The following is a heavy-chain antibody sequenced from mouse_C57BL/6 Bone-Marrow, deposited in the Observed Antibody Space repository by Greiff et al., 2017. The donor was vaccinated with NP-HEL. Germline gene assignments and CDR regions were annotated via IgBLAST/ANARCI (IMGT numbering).Heavy chain of an antibody. D-gene: IGHD2-4*01. J-gene: IGHJ2*01. CDR3: AREGDDYDTGFDY. V-gene: IGHV5-4*01. Sequence: DVQLVESGGGLVKPGGSLKLSCAASGFTFSSYAMSWVRQTPEKRLEWVATISDGGSYTYYPDNVKGRFTISRDNAKNNLYLQMSHLKSEDTAMYYCAREGDDYDTGFDYWGQGTTLTVSS. CDR1: GFTFSSYA. CDR2: ISDGGSYT.